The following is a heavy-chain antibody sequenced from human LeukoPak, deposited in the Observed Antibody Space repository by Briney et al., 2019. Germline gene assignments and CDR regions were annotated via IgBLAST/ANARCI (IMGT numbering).Heavy chain of an antibody. CDR1: GFTFGSYG. D-gene: IGHD6-19*01. Sequence: GRSLRLSCAGSGFTFGSYGMHWVRQAPGKGLEWGAVVSYDGDNEYYADSVKGRFTISRDNSKNTLFLQMKTLGTEDTAVYYCAKTSDTSGWYGYQYQMDVCGEGTPCTASS. J-gene: IGHJ6*01. CDR3: AKTSDTSGWYGYQYQMDV. V-gene: IGHV3-30*18. CDR2: VSYDGDNE.